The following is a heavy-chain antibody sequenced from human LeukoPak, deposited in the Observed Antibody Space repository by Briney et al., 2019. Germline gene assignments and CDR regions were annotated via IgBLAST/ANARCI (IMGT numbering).Heavy chain of an antibody. D-gene: IGHD2-15*01. J-gene: IGHJ4*02. Sequence: GGSLRLSCAASGFTFSSYGMHWVRQAPGKGLEWVAVISYDGSNKHYADSVKGRFTISRDNSKNTLYLQMNSLRAEDTAVYYCAKEGPDCSGGSCYSPGFDYWGQGTLVTVSS. V-gene: IGHV3-30*18. CDR3: AKEGPDCSGGSCYSPGFDY. CDR1: GFTFSSYG. CDR2: ISYDGSNK.